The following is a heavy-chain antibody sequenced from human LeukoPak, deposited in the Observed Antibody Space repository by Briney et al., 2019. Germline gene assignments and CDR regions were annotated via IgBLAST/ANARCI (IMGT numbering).Heavy chain of an antibody. CDR1: GGSITGYY. Sequence: SETLSLTCTVSGGSITGYYWTWIRQPPGKGLESIGYIYYSGSTSYNPSLKSRVTISVDTSKNRFSLNLRSVTAADTAVYYCARSGSASWADWGQGTLVTVSS. D-gene: IGHD1-26*01. CDR3: ARSGSASWAD. CDR2: IYYSGST. J-gene: IGHJ4*02. V-gene: IGHV4-59*08.